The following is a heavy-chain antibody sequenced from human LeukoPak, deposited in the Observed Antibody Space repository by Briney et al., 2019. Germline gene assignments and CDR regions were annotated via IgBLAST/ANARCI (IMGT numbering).Heavy chain of an antibody. V-gene: IGHV3-30*18. J-gene: IGHJ4*02. D-gene: IGHD2-15*01. CDR3: AKVVRAGTHYFDY. CDR2: ISTDGSNK. Sequence: PGRSLRLSCAASGFTFSSYGMHWVRQAPGKGLEWVAVISTDGSNKYYEDSVKGRFSISRDNPENTLYLQMDSLRTEDTAVYYCAKVVRAGTHYFDYWGQGTLVTVSS. CDR1: GFTFSSYG.